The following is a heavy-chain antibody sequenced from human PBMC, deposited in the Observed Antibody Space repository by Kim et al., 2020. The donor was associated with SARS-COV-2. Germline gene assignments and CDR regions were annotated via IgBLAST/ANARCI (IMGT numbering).Heavy chain of an antibody. CDR3: ARAGIATRDGWFDP. Sequence: VPKVPGRVTVTADESKSTAYMELSSLRSEDTAVYYCARAGIATRDGWFDPWGQGTLVTVSS. D-gene: IGHD6-13*01. V-gene: IGHV1-69*01. J-gene: IGHJ5*02.